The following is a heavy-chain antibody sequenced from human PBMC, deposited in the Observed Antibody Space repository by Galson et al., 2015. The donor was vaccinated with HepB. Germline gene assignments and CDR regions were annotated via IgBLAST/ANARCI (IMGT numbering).Heavy chain of an antibody. CDR3: VKKFLVPPLDCSSTSCPSSVDY. V-gene: IGHV3-64D*06. CDR1: GFTFSSYG. CDR2: ISSNGGST. Sequence: SLRLSCAASGFTFSSYGMHWVRQAPGKGLEYVSAISSNGGSTYYADSVKGRFTISRDNSKNTLYLQMSSLRAEDTAVYYCVKKFLVPPLDCSSTSCPSSVDYWGQGTLVTVSS. D-gene: IGHD2-2*01. J-gene: IGHJ4*02.